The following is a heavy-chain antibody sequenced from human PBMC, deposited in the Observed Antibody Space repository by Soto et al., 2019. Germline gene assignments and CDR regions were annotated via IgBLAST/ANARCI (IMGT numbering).Heavy chain of an antibody. D-gene: IGHD3-22*01. CDR3: ARGGQYYYDSSGYDDAFDI. Sequence: SETLSLTCAVSGGSINSGGYSWSWIRQTPGKGLEWIGYIYHSGSTYYNPSLKSRVTISVDRSKNQSSLKLSSVTAADTAVYYCARGGQYYYDSSGYDDAFDIWGQGTMVTVSS. J-gene: IGHJ3*02. CDR1: GGSINSGGYS. V-gene: IGHV4-30-2*01. CDR2: IYHSGST.